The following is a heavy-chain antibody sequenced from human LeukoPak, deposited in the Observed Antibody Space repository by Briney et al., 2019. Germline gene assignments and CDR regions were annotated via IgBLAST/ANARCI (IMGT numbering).Heavy chain of an antibody. Sequence: SETLSLTCAVSGGSISSTTSYWGWIRQPPGKGLEWIGRIYYSGSTFYNPSLKSRVAISVDTSKNQLSLRLSSVTAADTAVYYCARHGSTDYFDYWGQGTLVTVSS. CDR3: ARHGSTDYFDY. CDR2: IYYSGST. J-gene: IGHJ4*02. D-gene: IGHD2-2*03. CDR1: GGSISSTTSY. V-gene: IGHV4-39*01.